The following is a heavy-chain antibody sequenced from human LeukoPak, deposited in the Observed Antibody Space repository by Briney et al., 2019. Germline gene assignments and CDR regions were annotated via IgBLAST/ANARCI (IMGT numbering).Heavy chain of an antibody. D-gene: IGHD5-24*01. Sequence: ASVKVSCKASGYTFTSYGISWVRQAPGQGLEWMGWISAYNGNTNYAQKLQGRVTMTTDTATSTDYMELRSLRSDDTAVYYCARDTTVEMAIDYWGQGTLVTVSS. CDR1: GYTFTSYG. CDR3: ARDTTVEMAIDY. CDR2: ISAYNGNT. J-gene: IGHJ4*02. V-gene: IGHV1-18*01.